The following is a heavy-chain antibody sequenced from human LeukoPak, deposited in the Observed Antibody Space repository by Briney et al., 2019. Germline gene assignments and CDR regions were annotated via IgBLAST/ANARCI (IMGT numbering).Heavy chain of an antibody. CDR3: AREPLRGRAGDNAFDL. CDR1: GYAFNTYD. CDR2: MNPNSGNT. D-gene: IGHD7-27*01. J-gene: IGHJ3*01. Sequence: ASVKVSCRASGYAFNTYDVNWVRQATGHGLEWMGWMNPNSGNTGYAEKLQEGVTMTRDTTTNTAYMELRSLISDDTAVYYCAREPLRGRAGDNAFDLWGQGTMVTVSS. V-gene: IGHV1-8*01.